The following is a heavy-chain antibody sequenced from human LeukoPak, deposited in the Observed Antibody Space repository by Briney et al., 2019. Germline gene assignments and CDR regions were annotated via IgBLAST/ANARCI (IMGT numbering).Heavy chain of an antibody. J-gene: IGHJ4*02. Sequence: SETLSLTCTVSGGSISSSSYYWGWIRQPPGKGLEWIGSIYYSGSTYYNPSLKSRVTISVDTSKNQFSLKLSSVTAADTAVYYCASGPHYGGHPSLSVFFDYWGQGTLVTVSS. V-gene: IGHV4-39*07. CDR2: IYYSGST. D-gene: IGHD4-23*01. CDR3: ASGPHYGGHPSLSVFFDY. CDR1: GGSISSSSYY.